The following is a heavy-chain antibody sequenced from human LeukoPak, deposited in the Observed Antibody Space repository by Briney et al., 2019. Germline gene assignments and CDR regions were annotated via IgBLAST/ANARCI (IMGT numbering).Heavy chain of an antibody. CDR3: ARYYSGWYYFDY. V-gene: IGHV1-69*13. J-gene: IGHJ4*02. CDR1: GYTFTGYY. D-gene: IGHD6-19*01. CDR2: IIPIFGTA. Sequence: SVKVSCKASGYTFTGYYMHWVRQAPGQGLEWMGGIIPIFGTANYAQKFQGRVTITADESTSTAYMELSSLRSEDTAVYYCARYYSGWYYFDYWGQGTLVTVSS.